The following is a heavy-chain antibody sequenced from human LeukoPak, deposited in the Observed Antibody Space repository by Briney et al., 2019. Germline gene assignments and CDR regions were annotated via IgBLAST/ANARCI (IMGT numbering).Heavy chain of an antibody. CDR1: GGSISSYY. V-gene: IGHV4-59*08. J-gene: IGHJ6*02. Sequence: PSETLSLTCSVSGGSISSYYWSWIRQPPGKGLEWIGYIYYSGSTNYNPSLKSRVTISVDTSKNQFSLKLSSVTAADTAVYYCARQRQLWFGDPPFYYYGMDVWGQGTTVTVSS. D-gene: IGHD3-10*01. CDR2: IYYSGST. CDR3: ARQRQLWFGDPPFYYYGMDV.